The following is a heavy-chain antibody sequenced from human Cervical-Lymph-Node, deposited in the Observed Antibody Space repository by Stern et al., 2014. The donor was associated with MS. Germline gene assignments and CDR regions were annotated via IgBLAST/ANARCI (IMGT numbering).Heavy chain of an antibody. CDR1: GYTFTSYY. Sequence: VQLVESGAEVKKPGASVKVSCKASGYTFTSYYMHLVRQAPGQGLEWMGIINPSGGSTSYAQKFQGRVTMTRDTSTSTVYMELSSLRSEDTAVYYCARDLARDDSSGYYDYWGQGTLVTVSS. D-gene: IGHD3-22*01. CDR2: INPSGGST. J-gene: IGHJ4*02. CDR3: ARDLARDDSSGYYDY. V-gene: IGHV1-46*01.